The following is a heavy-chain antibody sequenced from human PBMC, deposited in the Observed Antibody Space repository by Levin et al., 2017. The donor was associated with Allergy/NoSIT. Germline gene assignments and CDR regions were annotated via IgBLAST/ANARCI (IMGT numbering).Heavy chain of an antibody. D-gene: IGHD4-17*01. CDR1: GFTFSSYW. CDR3: ARDHDYGDYVVDY. Sequence: GESLKISCAASGFTFSSYWMHWVRQAPGKGLVWVSRINSDGSSTSYADSVKGRFTISRDNAKNTLYLQMNSLRAEDTAVYYCARDHDYGDYVVDYWGQGTLVTVSS. V-gene: IGHV3-74*01. J-gene: IGHJ4*02. CDR2: INSDGSST.